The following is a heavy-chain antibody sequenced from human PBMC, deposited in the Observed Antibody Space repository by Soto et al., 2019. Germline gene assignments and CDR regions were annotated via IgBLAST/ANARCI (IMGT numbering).Heavy chain of an antibody. J-gene: IGHJ6*02. CDR2: ITSISTYI. V-gene: IGHV3-21*01. CDR3: ARDLAYSSSWNVYYYYGMDV. CDR1: GFTFSSYT. Sequence: SLRLSCAASGFTFSSYTMNWVRQAPGKGLEWVSSITSISTYIYYADSVKGRFTISRDNTKNSLYLQMNSLRAEDTAVYYCARDLAYSSSWNVYYYYGMDVWGRGTTVIVSS. D-gene: IGHD6-13*01.